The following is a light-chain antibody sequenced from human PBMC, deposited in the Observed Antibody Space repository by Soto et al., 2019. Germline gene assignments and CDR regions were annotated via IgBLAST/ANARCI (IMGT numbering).Light chain of an antibody. Sequence: ETVMTQSPATLSVSPGERATLSCRASQSVSSDLAWYQQKPGQAPRLLIYDASTRATGIPARFSGSGSGAEFTLTISSLQSEDFAVYYCQQYNYWPITFGQGTKLEIK. CDR3: QQYNYWPIT. J-gene: IGKJ2*01. CDR2: DAS. V-gene: IGKV3-15*01. CDR1: QSVSSD.